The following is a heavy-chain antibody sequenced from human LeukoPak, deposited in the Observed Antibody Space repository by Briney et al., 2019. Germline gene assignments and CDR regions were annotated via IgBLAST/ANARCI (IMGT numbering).Heavy chain of an antibody. V-gene: IGHV1-2*02. CDR1: GYTFTGYY. CDR3: ARDHKVPITMVRGVRNWFDP. CDR2: INPNSDGT. D-gene: IGHD3-10*01. Sequence: ASVNVSCNASGYTFTGYYMHWVRQAPGQRLEWMGWINPNSDGTNYAQKFQGRVTMTRDTSISTAYMELSRLRSDDTAVYYCARDHKVPITMVRGVRNWFDPWGQGTLVTVSS. J-gene: IGHJ5*02.